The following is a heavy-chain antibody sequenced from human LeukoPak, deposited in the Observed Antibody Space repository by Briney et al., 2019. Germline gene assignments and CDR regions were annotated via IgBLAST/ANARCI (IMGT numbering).Heavy chain of an antibody. V-gene: IGHV1-3*01. CDR3: ARGDYYYDNGSYSDWFDP. CDR1: GYTFTDYA. Sequence: ASVKVSCKASGYTFTDYAIHWVRQAPGQRLEWMGWINPDSGYTKYSQRFQGRFTITSDTSARTAYMELSSLRSEDTARYYCARGDYYYDNGSYSDWFDPWGQGTLVTVSS. J-gene: IGHJ5*02. CDR2: INPDSGYT. D-gene: IGHD3-22*01.